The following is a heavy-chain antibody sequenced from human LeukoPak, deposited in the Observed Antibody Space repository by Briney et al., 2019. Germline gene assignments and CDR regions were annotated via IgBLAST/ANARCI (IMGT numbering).Heavy chain of an antibody. CDR3: AKSYGDYLNWFDP. CDR1: GFTFSNCG. D-gene: IGHD4-17*01. V-gene: IGHV3-30*18. CDR2: ISYDGSNK. J-gene: IGHJ5*02. Sequence: GGSLRLSCTAAGFTFSNCGMHWVRQAPGKGLEWVAVISYDGSNKYYADSVKGRFTISRDNSKNTLYLQMNSLRAEDTAVYYCAKSYGDYLNWFDPWGQGTLVTVSS.